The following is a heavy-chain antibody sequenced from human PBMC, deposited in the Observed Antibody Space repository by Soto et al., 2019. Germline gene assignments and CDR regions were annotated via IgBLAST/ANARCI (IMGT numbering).Heavy chain of an antibody. CDR3: AREYCSSTSCLNWFDP. V-gene: IGHV3-48*01. CDR2: ISSSSSTI. J-gene: IGHJ5*02. CDR1: VFTFSSYS. Sequence: GGSLRLSCAASVFTFSSYSMNWVRQAPGKGLEWVSYISSSSSTIYYADSVKGRFTISRDNAKNSLYLQMNSLRAEDTAVYYCAREYCSSTSCLNWFDPWGQGTLVTSPQ. D-gene: IGHD2-2*01.